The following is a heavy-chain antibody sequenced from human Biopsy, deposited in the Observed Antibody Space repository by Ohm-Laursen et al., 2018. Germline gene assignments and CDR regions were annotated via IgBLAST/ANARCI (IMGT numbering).Heavy chain of an antibody. CDR3: ATRVTPVTTLYYYAMDV. J-gene: IGHJ6*02. CDR2: VMPIFGTA. D-gene: IGHD4-17*01. V-gene: IGHV1-69*06. CDR1: GYTFTSYG. Sequence: SVKVSCNASGYTFTSYGISWVRQAPGQGLEWMGGVMPIFGTANYAQKFQGRVTITADKSTSTAHLDLSSLRSEDTAVYYCATRVTPVTTLYYYAMDVWGQGTTVTVSS.